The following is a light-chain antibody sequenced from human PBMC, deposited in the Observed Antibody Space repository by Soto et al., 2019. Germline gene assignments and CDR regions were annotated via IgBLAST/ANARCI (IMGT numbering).Light chain of an antibody. Sequence: QSVLTQSSSASAYLGSSFKLTCTLSSGHSNYIIAWHQQQPGKAPRYLMKVEHSGNYNKGSGVPDRFSGSSAGADRYLSISNLQFEDEADYYCETGESDIWLFGRGTKLTVL. CDR1: SGHSNYI. CDR2: VEHSGNY. V-gene: IGLV4-60*02. J-gene: IGLJ3*02. CDR3: ETGESDIWL.